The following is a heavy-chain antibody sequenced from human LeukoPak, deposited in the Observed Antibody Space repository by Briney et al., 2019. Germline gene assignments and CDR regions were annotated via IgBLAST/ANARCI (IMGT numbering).Heavy chain of an antibody. CDR3: ARPIPGRVYRDIVVVPAAMSHYYYGMDV. CDR1: GYTFTSYA. D-gene: IGHD2-2*01. CDR2: IIPIFGTA. J-gene: IGHJ6*02. V-gene: IGHV1-69*13. Sequence: ASVKVSCKAPGYTFTSYAMSWVRQAPGQGLEWMGGIIPIFGTANYAQKFQGRVTITADESTSTAYMELSSLRSEDTAVYYCARPIPGRVYRDIVVVPAAMSHYYYGMDVWGQGTTVTVSS.